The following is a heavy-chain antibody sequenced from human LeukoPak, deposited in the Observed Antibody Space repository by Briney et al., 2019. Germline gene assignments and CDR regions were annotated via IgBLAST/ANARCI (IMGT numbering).Heavy chain of an antibody. CDR3: ARTRGDYYDSSGYPDH. J-gene: IGHJ4*02. V-gene: IGHV1-18*01. D-gene: IGHD3-22*01. CDR1: GYTFTSYG. Sequence: GASVKVSCKASGYTFTSYGISWVRQAPGQGLECMGWISAYNGNTNYAQKLQGRVTMTTDTSTSTAYMELRSLRSDDTAVYYCARTRGDYYDSSGYPDHWGQGTLVTVSS. CDR2: ISAYNGNT.